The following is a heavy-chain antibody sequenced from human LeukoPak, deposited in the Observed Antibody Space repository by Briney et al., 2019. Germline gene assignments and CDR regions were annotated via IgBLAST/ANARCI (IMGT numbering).Heavy chain of an antibody. V-gene: IGHV3-23*01. Sequence: GGSLRLSCAASGFTPSSYAMTWVRQAPGHGLEGVSAISGSGGSTYYADSVKGRFPIPRDNSKNTLYLQMNSLRTEDTAVYYCAKELGYWGQGTLVTVSS. CDR1: GFTPSSYA. CDR2: ISGSGGST. CDR3: AKELGY. J-gene: IGHJ4*02.